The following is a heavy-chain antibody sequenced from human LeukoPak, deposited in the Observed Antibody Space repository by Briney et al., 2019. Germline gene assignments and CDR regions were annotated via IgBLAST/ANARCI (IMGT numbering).Heavy chain of an antibody. CDR3: ARVIVDTGYDAFDI. D-gene: IGHD5-18*01. V-gene: IGHV3-66*01. Sequence: PGGSLRLSCAASGFTVSSNYMSWVRQAPGKGLEWLSIIYSGGNTYDADSGKGRFTISRDNSKNTVFLQMNSLRAEDTAVYYCARVIVDTGYDAFDIWGQGTMVTVSS. CDR2: IYSGGNT. J-gene: IGHJ3*02. CDR1: GFTVSSNY.